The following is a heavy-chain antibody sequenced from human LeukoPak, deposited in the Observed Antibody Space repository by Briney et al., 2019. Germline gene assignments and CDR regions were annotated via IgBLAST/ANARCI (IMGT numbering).Heavy chain of an antibody. D-gene: IGHD6-13*01. V-gene: IGHV3-7*01. J-gene: IGHJ6*03. CDR2: IKQDGSEK. CDR3: AREYSSSWYMGYYYYMDV. Sequence: PGGSLRLSCAASGFTFSSYWMSWVRQAPGKGLEWVANIKQDGSEKYYVDSVKGRLTISRDNAKNSLYLQMNSLRAEDTAVYYCAREYSSSWYMGYYYYMDVWGKGTTVTVSS. CDR1: GFTFSSYW.